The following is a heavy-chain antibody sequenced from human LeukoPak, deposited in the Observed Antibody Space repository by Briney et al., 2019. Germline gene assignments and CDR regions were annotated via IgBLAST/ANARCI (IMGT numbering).Heavy chain of an antibody. Sequence: SETLSLTCTVSGGSISSYYWSWIRQPAGKGLEWIGRIYTSGSTNYNPSLKSRVTMSVDTSKNQLSLKLSSVTAADTAVYYCARDYSSSWDDAFDIWGQGTMVTVSS. CDR2: IYTSGST. CDR3: ARDYSSSWDDAFDI. D-gene: IGHD6-13*01. J-gene: IGHJ3*02. V-gene: IGHV4-4*07. CDR1: GGSISSYY.